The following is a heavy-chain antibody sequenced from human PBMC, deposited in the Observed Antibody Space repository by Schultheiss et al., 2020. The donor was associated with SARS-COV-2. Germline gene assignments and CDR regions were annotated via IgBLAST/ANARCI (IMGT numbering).Heavy chain of an antibody. J-gene: IGHJ5*02. D-gene: IGHD2-8*01. CDR1: GGSISSGDYF. V-gene: IGHV4-61*08. CDR3: AREMLLGWFDP. CDR2: VRLSGST. Sequence: SETLSLTCTVSGGSISSGDYFWTWIRQHPGKGLEWIGYVRLSGSTDYNPSLRSRVTISVDTSKNQFSLRLTSVTAADTAVYYCAREMLLGWFDPWGPGTLVTVSS.